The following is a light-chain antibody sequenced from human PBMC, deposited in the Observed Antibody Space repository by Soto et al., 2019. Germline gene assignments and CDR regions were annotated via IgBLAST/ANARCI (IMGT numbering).Light chain of an antibody. CDR1: QYINTR. J-gene: IGKJ1*01. CDR2: GVS. V-gene: IGKV3-20*01. CDR3: HQYYTSPRA. Sequence: EIVLTQSPATLSSFPGDRVTLSCRASQYINTRLAWYQHKPGQAPRLLIYGVSSRAAGIPDRFSGSGSGTDFTLTISRLEPEDSAIYYCHQYYTSPRAFGQGTKVDIK.